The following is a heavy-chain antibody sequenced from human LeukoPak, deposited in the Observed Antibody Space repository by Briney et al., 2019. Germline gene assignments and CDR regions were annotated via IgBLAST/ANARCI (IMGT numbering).Heavy chain of an antibody. D-gene: IGHD3-10*01. CDR1: GYSFTSYY. CDR2: INPSGGST. CDR3: ASSLWFGEPIPPRFDY. J-gene: IGHJ4*02. V-gene: IGHV1-46*01. Sequence: ASVKVSCKTSGYSFTSYYIHWVRQAPGQGLEWMGMINPSGGSTNYAQTFQGRVTMTRDMSTSTVYMELSSLRSEDTAVYYCASSLWFGEPIPPRFDYWGQGTLVTVSS.